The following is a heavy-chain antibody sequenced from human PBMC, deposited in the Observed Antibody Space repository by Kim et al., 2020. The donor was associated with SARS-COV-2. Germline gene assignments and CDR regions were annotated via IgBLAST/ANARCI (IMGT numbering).Heavy chain of an antibody. J-gene: IGHJ4*02. Sequence: SPSLKGRVTISVDKSKNQFSLELSSVTAADTAVYYCARYNVPSRSYYFDYWGQGTLVTVSS. CDR3: ARYNVPSRSYYFDY. V-gene: IGHV4-34*01. D-gene: IGHD1-20*01.